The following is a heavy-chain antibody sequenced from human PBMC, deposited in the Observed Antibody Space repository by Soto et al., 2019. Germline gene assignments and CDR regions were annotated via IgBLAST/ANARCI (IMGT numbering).Heavy chain of an antibody. D-gene: IGHD6-13*01. CDR1: GFTFSNYW. Sequence: EVQLVQSGGGLVEPGGTLRLSCAASGFTFSNYWLYWVRQTPGKGLVWVSHINGDGSRTAYGVSVMGRCTISTDNAKNTFYLHAKSLRAEDTAIYSCATKANTNSWFIGDYWVQGDLVTVAA. J-gene: IGHJ4*02. CDR3: ATKANTNSWFIGDY. CDR2: INGDGSRT. V-gene: IGHV3-74*01.